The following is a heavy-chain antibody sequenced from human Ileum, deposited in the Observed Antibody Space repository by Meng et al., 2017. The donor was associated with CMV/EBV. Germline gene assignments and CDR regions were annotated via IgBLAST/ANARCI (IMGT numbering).Heavy chain of an antibody. V-gene: IGHV4-39*01. J-gene: IGHJ4*02. CDR2: IYYSGGT. Sequence: TASGGSISNSSDYWRWFRQPPEKGLEWIGSIYYSGGTYYNPSLRSRVTISVDTSKNQFSLKLSSVTAADTAVYYCARRVAARRDFDYWGQGTLVTVSS. CDR3: ARRVAARRDFDY. CDR1: GGSISNSSDY. D-gene: IGHD6-6*01.